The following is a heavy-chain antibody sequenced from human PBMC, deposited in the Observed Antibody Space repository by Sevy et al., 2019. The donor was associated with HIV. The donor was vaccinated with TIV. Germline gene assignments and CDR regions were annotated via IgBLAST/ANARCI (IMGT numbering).Heavy chain of an antibody. J-gene: IGHJ4*02. D-gene: IGHD2-21*02. CDR1: GFTFIDYA. CDR3: ARGRVTSHYFDY. V-gene: IGHV3-30*04. Sequence: GGSLRLSCADSGFTFIDYAMHWVRQAPGKGLQLVAVISDDGSKTYYADSVNGRFTISRDNSKNTLYLQMNSLRADDTAVYYCARGRVTSHYFDYWGQRTLVTVSS. CDR2: ISDDGSKT.